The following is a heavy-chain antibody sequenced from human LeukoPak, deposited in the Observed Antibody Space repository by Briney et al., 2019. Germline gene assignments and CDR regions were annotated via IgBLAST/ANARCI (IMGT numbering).Heavy chain of an antibody. V-gene: IGHV3-7*01. CDR3: AREYYYGSGSPFDY. D-gene: IGHD3-10*01. CDR1: GFTFSRTW. J-gene: IGHJ4*02. CDR2: IKQDGSEK. Sequence: GGSLRLSCAASGFTFSRTWMSWVRQAPGKGLEWVANIKQDGSEKYYVDSVKGRFTISRDNAKNSLYLQMNSLRAEDTAVYYCAREYYYGSGSPFDYWGQGTLVTVSS.